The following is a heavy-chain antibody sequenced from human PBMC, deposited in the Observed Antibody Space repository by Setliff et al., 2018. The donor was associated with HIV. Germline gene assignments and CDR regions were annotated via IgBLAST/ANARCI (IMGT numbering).Heavy chain of an antibody. CDR2: ISDSGGST. J-gene: IGHJ1*01. D-gene: IGHD3-22*01. CDR1: GFTFSKYA. V-gene: IGHV3-23*01. Sequence: PGGSLRLSCAASGFTFSKYAMSWVRQAPGKGLEWVSAISDSGGSTYYADSVKGRFTISRDNSKNTLYLQMNSLTSEDTAMYYCATIRAYYYDSSGQEYFQHWGHGSLVTVSS. CDR3: ATIRAYYYDSSGQEYFQH.